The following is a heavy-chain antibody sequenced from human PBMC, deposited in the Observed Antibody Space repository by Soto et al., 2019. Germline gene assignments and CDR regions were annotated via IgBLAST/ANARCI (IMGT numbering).Heavy chain of an antibody. CDR1: GGTFSSYA. J-gene: IGHJ6*02. D-gene: IGHD2-2*01. CDR2: IIPIFGTA. V-gene: IGHV1-69*13. Sequence: SVKVSGKASGGTFSSYAISCVRQAAVQGLDWMGGIIPIFGTANYAQKFQGRVTITADESTSTAYMELSSLRSEDTAVYYCASNYCSSTSCYGPYYYGMDVWGQGTTVTVSS. CDR3: ASNYCSSTSCYGPYYYGMDV.